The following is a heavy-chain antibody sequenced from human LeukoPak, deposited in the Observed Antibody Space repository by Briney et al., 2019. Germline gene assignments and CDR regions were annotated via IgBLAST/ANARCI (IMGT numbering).Heavy chain of an antibody. D-gene: IGHD1-26*01. CDR2: ISGSGGST. Sequence: PGGSLRLSCAASGFTFSSYAMSWVRQAPGKGLEWVSAISGSGGSTYYADSVKGRFTISRDNSKNTLYLQMNSLRAEDTAVYYCAKDLGQWELLVDMSGEAIWGQGTMVTVSS. V-gene: IGHV3-23*01. J-gene: IGHJ3*02. CDR3: AKDLGQWELLVDMSGEAI. CDR1: GFTFSSYA.